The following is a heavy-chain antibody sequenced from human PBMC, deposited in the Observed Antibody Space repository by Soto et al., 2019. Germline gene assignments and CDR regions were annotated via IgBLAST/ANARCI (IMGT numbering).Heavy chain of an antibody. D-gene: IGHD2-15*01. Sequence: PGGSLRLSCSVSGFTISSYYMHWFRQAPGKGLEYVASISSNGDITYYPDSVKGRFTISRDNSKNTRYLQMSSLRTEDTAVYYCVKDRWVAYWGQGTLVTVSS. CDR3: VKDRWVAY. CDR2: ISSNGDIT. V-gene: IGHV3-64D*06. CDR1: GFTISSYY. J-gene: IGHJ4*02.